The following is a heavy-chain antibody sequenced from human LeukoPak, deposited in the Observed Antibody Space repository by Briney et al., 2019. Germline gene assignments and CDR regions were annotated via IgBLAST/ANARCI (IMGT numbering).Heavy chain of an antibody. D-gene: IGHD3-22*01. V-gene: IGHV3-30*03. CDR3: ALGDSSGYYQRRVDY. CDR1: GFTFSNYT. J-gene: IGHJ4*02. Sequence: GGSLRLSCAASGFTFSNYTMHWVRQAPGKGLEWVAVISYDGVTEHYADSVKGRFSISRDNSKNILYLQMNSLKSEDTAAYYCALGDSSGYYQRRVDYWGQGTLVTVSS. CDR2: ISYDGVTE.